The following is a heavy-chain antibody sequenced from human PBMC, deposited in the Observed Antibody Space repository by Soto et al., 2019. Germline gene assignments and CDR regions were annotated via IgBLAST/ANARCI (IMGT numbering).Heavy chain of an antibody. V-gene: IGHV1-69*13. CDR1: GGTFSSYA. CDR2: IIPIFGTA. D-gene: IGHD1-1*01. J-gene: IGHJ4*02. Sequence: SVKVSCKASGGTFSSYAISWVRQAPGQGLEWMGGIIPIFGTANYAQKFQGRVTITADESTSTAYMELSSLRSDDTAVYYCARRAETNGWNGFGADKYYFDFWGQGNLVTVSS. CDR3: ARRAETNGWNGFGADKYYFDF.